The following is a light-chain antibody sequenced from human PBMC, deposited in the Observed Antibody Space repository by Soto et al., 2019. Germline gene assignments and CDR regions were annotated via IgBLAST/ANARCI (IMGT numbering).Light chain of an antibody. CDR2: GAS. CDR1: QGISSR. V-gene: IGKV1-9*01. CDR3: QQLYDYPIT. Sequence: DIQLPQSPSFLSASVGDRVTITCRASQGISSRLAWYQQEPGKAPKLLIYGASTLQSGIPSRFSGSGSATDFTLTISSLQSEDSATYYCQQLYDYPITFGQGTRLEI. J-gene: IGKJ5*01.